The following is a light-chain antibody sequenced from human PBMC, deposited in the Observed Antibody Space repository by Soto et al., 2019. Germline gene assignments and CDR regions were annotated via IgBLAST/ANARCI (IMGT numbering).Light chain of an antibody. CDR3: QSYGSSLSGVV. CDR2: GNS. V-gene: IGLV1-40*01. Sequence: QSVLTQPPSVSGAPGQRVTISCTGSSSNIGAGYDVHWYQQLPGTAPKLLIYGNSNRPSGVPDRFSGSKSGTSASLAITGLQADDEADYYCQSYGSSLSGVVFGGGTQLTVL. CDR1: SSNIGAGYD. J-gene: IGLJ2*01.